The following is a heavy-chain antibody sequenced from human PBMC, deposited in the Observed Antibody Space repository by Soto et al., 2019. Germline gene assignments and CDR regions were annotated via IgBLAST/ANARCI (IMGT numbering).Heavy chain of an antibody. J-gene: IGHJ6*02. D-gene: IGHD6-13*01. CDR3: ASSYSSSWYRTYYYGMDV. V-gene: IGHV3-23*01. CDR1: GFTFSTSA. Sequence: PGGSLRLSCTVSGFTFSTSAMSWVRQAPGRGLEWVSGISGSNKYYADSVKGRFTISRDNSKNTLYLQMNSLRAEDTAVYYCASSYSSSWYRTYYYGMDVWGQGTTVTVSS. CDR2: ISGSNK.